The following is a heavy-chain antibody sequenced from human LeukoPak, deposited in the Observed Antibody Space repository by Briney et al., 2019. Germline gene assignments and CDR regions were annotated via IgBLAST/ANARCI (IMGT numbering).Heavy chain of an antibody. CDR2: IYSGGST. J-gene: IGHJ4*02. V-gene: IGHV3-53*01. D-gene: IGHD3-16*02. CDR1: GFTVSSNY. Sequence: PGGSLRLSCAASGFTVSSNYMSWVRQAPGKGLEWVSVIYSGGSTYYADSVKGRFTISRDNSKNTLYLQMNSLRAEDTAVYYCARTYYDYVWGSYRPGTFDYWGQGTLVTVSS. CDR3: ARTYYDYVWGSYRPGTFDY.